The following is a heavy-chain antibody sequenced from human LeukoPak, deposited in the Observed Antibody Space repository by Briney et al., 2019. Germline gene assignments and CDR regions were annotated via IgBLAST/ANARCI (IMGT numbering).Heavy chain of an antibody. J-gene: IGHJ3*02. V-gene: IGHV3-30-3*01. CDR1: GFTFSSYA. Sequence: GGSLRLSCAASGFTFSSYAMHWVRQAPGKGLEWVAVISYDGSSKYYADSVKGRFTISRDNSKNTLYLQMNSLRAEDTAVYYCARDRDRHSSGWRLGAFDIWGQGTMVTVSS. CDR3: ARDRDRHSSGWRLGAFDI. CDR2: ISYDGSSK. D-gene: IGHD6-19*01.